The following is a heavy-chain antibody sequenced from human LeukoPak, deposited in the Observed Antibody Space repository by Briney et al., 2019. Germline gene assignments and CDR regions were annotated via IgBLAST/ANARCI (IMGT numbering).Heavy chain of an antibody. V-gene: IGHV3-30*04. D-gene: IGHD3-22*01. CDR2: ISYDGSNK. CDR3: ARAESSGYYSLYNWFDP. CDR1: GFTFSSYA. J-gene: IGHJ5*02. Sequence: GGSLRLSCAASGFTFSSYAMHWVRQAPGKGLEWVAVISYDGSNKYYADSVEGRFTISRDNSKNTLYLQMNSLRAEDTAVYYCARAESSGYYSLYNWFDPWGQGTLVTVSS.